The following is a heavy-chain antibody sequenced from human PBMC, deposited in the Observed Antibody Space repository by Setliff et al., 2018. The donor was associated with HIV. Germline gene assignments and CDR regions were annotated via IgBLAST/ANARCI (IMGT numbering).Heavy chain of an antibody. V-gene: IGHV1-2*06. CDR3: ARGSTAVNYYYNHMDV. J-gene: IGHJ6*03. CDR1: GYTFTGYY. D-gene: IGHD2-2*01. Sequence: AASVKVSCKASGYTFTGYYMHWVRQAPGQGLEWMGRINPYSGDTNYAQKFQGRVTMTRDTSITTAYMELSRLTSDDTAVYYCARGSTAVNYYYNHMDVWGKGTTVTVSS. CDR2: INPYSGDT.